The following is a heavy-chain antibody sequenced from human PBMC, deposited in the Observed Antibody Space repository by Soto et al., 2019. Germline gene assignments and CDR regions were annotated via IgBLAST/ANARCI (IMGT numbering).Heavy chain of an antibody. CDR3: ARGRPVPY. V-gene: IGHV3-7*01. CDR1: GFTFSSYW. Sequence: EVQLVESGGGLVQPGGSLRLSCAASGFTFSSYWMGWVRQAPGKGLEWVANVNQDGGEKFYVGSVKGRFTISRDNAMNSLYLQMNSLRAEDTAVYYCARGRPVPYWGQGTRVTVSS. D-gene: IGHD3-10*01. CDR2: VNQDGGEK. J-gene: IGHJ4*02.